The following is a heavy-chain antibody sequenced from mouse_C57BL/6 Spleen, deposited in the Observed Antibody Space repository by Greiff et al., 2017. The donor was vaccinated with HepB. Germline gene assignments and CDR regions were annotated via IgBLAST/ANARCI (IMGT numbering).Heavy chain of an antibody. V-gene: IGHV3-6*01. CDR2: ISYDGSN. CDR3: AREEITTVVAGAMDY. D-gene: IGHD1-1*01. Sequence: EVQLQESGPGLVKPSQSLSLTCSVTGYSITSGYYWNWIRQFPGNKLEWMGYISYDGSNNYNPSLKNRISITRDTSKNQFFLKLNSVTTEDTATYYCAREEITTVVAGAMDYWGQGTSVTVSS. J-gene: IGHJ4*01. CDR1: GYSITSGYY.